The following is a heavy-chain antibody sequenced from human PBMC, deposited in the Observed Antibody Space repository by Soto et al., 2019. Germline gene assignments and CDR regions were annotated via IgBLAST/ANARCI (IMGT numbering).Heavy chain of an antibody. CDR3: ARVGGVAARTFDY. Sequence: SETLSLTCTVSGGSVISRDYYFICIRQPPGKGLEWIAYIYYSGSTSYNPALKSRVTISVDTSKNQFSLKLSSVTAADTAVYYCARVGGVAARTFDYWGQGTVVTVSS. CDR1: GGSVISRDYY. V-gene: IGHV4-61*08. D-gene: IGHD2-15*01. J-gene: IGHJ4*02. CDR2: IYYSGST.